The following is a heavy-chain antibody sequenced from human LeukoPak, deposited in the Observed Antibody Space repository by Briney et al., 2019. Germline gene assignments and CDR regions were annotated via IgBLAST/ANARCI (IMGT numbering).Heavy chain of an antibody. V-gene: IGHV4-4*07. Sequence: SETLSLTCTVSGGSITGYYWSWIRQPAGKGLEWIGRIYTSGSTNYNPSLKSRITMSVDTSKNQFSLKLSSVTAADTAVYYCARLRADYASGSYYNDLGDNWGQGTLVTVSS. D-gene: IGHD3-10*01. CDR1: GGSITGYY. CDR3: ARLRADYASGSYYNDLGDN. CDR2: IYTSGST. J-gene: IGHJ4*02.